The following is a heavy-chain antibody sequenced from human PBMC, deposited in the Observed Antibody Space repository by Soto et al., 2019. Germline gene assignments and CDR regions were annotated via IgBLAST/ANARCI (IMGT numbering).Heavy chain of an antibody. CDR3: ARVGLLQNPGSDY. CDR2: ISYHGVNK. Sequence: QVQLVESGGGVVQPGTSLRLSCAASGFSFSSHAMHWVRQAPGKGLEWVAVISYHGVNKYYGDAVWGLFTISRDNSKNTVYLQLDRLATHDPGVYQCARVGLLQNPGSDYWDPGILVTFSA. V-gene: IGHV3-30*03. CDR1: GFSFSSHA. D-gene: IGHD2-21*01. J-gene: IGHJ4*02.